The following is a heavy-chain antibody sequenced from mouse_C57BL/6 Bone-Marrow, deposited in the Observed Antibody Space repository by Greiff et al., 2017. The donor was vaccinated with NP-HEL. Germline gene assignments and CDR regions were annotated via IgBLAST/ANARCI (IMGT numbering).Heavy chain of an antibody. D-gene: IGHD1-1*01. V-gene: IGHV1-64*01. CDR3: ARSDYYYGSSDWYFDV. Sequence: QVQLQQPGAELVKPGASVKLSCKASGYTFTSYWMHWVKQRPGQGLEWIGVIHPNSGSTNYNEKFKSKATLTVDKSSSTAYMQLSSLTSEDSAVYYCARSDYYYGSSDWYFDVWGTGTTVTVSS. J-gene: IGHJ1*03. CDR2: IHPNSGST. CDR1: GYTFTSYW.